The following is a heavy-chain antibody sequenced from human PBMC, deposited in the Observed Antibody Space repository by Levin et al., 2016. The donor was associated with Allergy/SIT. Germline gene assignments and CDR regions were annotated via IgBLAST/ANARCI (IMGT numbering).Heavy chain of an antibody. CDR2: IRAYNGNT. J-gene: IGHJ6*02. V-gene: IGHV1-18*01. Sequence: WVRQAPGQGLEWMGWIRAYNGNTNYTQNLQGRVTMTTDTSTSTAYMELRGLRSDDTAVYYCARDRGYYGSGSPQYYYYYGMDVWGQGTTVTVSS. CDR3: ARDRGYYGSGSPQYYYYYGMDV. D-gene: IGHD3-10*01.